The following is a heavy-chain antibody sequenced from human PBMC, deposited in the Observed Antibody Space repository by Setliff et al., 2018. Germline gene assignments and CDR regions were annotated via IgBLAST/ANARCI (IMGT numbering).Heavy chain of an antibody. D-gene: IGHD5-12*01. Sequence: SETLSLTCTVSGGSISSYYWSWIRQSPWKGLEWIGYVHYSGDSNYNPSLKSRVTMSVDTSKNQFSLKMSSMTAADTAVYYCARFLNPRDGYQNSPGFDFWGQGTLVTVSS. J-gene: IGHJ4*02. V-gene: IGHV4-59*13. CDR1: GGSISSYY. CDR2: VHYSGDS. CDR3: ARFLNPRDGYQNSPGFDF.